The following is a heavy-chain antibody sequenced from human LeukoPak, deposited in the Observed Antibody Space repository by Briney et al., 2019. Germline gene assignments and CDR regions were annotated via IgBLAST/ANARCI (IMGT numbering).Heavy chain of an antibody. Sequence: ASVKVSCTTSGGAFDNYAISWVRQAPGQGLEWMGRIIPILGIANYAQKFQGRVTITADKSTSTACMELSSLRSEDTAVYYCASGPLEWLLFDYWGQGTLVTVSS. CDR2: IIPILGIA. J-gene: IGHJ4*02. CDR3: ASGPLEWLLFDY. V-gene: IGHV1-69*04. CDR1: GGAFDNYA. D-gene: IGHD3-3*01.